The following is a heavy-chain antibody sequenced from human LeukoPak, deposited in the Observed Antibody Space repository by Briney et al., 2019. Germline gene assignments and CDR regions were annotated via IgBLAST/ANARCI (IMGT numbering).Heavy chain of an antibody. Sequence: ASVKVSCKASGYTFTGYYMHWVRQAPGLGLEWMGWINPNSGGTNYAQKFQGRVTMTRDMSISTAYMELSRLRSDDTAVYYCARDAGYSSSWGDYYGMDVWGQGTTVTVSS. J-gene: IGHJ6*02. V-gene: IGHV1-2*02. CDR3: ARDAGYSSSWGDYYGMDV. D-gene: IGHD6-13*01. CDR1: GYTFTGYY. CDR2: INPNSGGT.